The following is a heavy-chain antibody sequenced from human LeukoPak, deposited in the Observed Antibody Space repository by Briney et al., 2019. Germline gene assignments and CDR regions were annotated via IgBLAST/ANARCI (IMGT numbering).Heavy chain of an antibody. V-gene: IGHV4-59*08. CDR3: ARGDLGAFDT. CDR2: IYYSGST. D-gene: IGHD3-10*01. Sequence: PSETLSLTCTVSGGSISSDYWSWIRQPPGKGLEYIGYIYYSGSTSYNPSLKSRVTISLDPSKNQFSLKLNSVTAADTAVYYCARGDLGAFDTWGQGTMVTVSS. CDR1: GGSISSDY. J-gene: IGHJ3*02.